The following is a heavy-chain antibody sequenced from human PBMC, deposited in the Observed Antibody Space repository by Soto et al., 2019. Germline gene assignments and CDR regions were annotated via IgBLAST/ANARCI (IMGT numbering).Heavy chain of an antibody. J-gene: IGHJ3*02. CDR2: IYWNDDK. V-gene: IGHV2-5*01. Sequence: HGLDLEWLALIYWNDDKRYSPSLKSRLTITKDTSKNQVVLTMTNMDPVDTATYYCAHGNIRLGGGDAFDIWGQGTMVTVSS. CDR3: AHGNIRLGGGDAFDI. D-gene: IGHD6-25*01.